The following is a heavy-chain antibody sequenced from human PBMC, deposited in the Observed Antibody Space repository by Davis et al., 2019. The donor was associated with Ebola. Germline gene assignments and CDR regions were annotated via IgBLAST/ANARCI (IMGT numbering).Heavy chain of an antibody. J-gene: IGHJ4*02. CDR1: AYTFTSYG. Sequence: AASVKVSCKASAYTFTSYGISWVRHAPGQGLEWMGWITANNGNTNYAQKLQGSVTMTTDTSTSTAYMELWSLRSDDTAVYYCAREGMHYDILTAYNGADFWGQGTLVTVSS. CDR3: AREGMHYDILTAYNGADF. V-gene: IGHV1-18*04. CDR2: ITANNGNT. D-gene: IGHD3-9*01.